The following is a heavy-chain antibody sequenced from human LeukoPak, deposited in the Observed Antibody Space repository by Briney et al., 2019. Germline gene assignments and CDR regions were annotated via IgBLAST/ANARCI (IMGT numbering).Heavy chain of an antibody. D-gene: IGHD5-18*01. Sequence: SETLSLTCAVYGGSFSGYYWSWIRQPPGKGLEWIGEINHSGSTNYNPSLKSRVTISVDTSKNQFSLKRSSVTAADTAVYYCARMRGYSYGHYDYWGQGTLVTVSS. CDR1: GGSFSGYY. J-gene: IGHJ4*02. V-gene: IGHV4-34*01. CDR3: ARMRGYSYGHYDY. CDR2: INHSGST.